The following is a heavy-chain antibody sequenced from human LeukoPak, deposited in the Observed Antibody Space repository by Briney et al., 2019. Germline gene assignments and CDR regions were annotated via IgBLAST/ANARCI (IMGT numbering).Heavy chain of an antibody. CDR3: ASSSSGYDYYYYYMDV. CDR2: IIPIFGTA. V-gene: IGHV1-69*13. J-gene: IGHJ6*03. CDR1: GGTFSSYG. D-gene: IGHD5-12*01. Sequence: ASVKVSCKASGGTFSSYGISWVRQAPGQGLEWMGGIIPIFGTANYAQKFQGRVTITADESTSTAYMELSSLRSEDTAVYYCASSSSGYDYYYYYMDVWGKGTTVTIS.